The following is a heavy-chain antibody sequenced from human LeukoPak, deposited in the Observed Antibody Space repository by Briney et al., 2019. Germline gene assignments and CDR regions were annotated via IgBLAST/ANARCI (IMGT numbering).Heavy chain of an antibody. V-gene: IGHV4-59*01. Sequence: SETLSLTCTVSGGSISNYYWSWIRQPPGKGLEWIGYIYYSGSTKYNPSLKSRVTISVDTSKNQFSLRLSSVTATDTAVYYCARDWGVSARPGYMDVWGKGTTVTVSS. CDR3: ARDWGVSARPGYMDV. CDR1: GGSISNYY. CDR2: IYYSGST. J-gene: IGHJ6*03. D-gene: IGHD6-6*01.